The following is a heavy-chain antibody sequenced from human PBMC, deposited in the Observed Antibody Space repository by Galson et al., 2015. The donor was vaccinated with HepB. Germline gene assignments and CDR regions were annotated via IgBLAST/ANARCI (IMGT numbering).Heavy chain of an antibody. Sequence: SLRLSCAASGFTFSSYWMSWVRQAPGKGLEWVANIKQDGSEKYYVDSVKGRFTISRDNAKNSLYLQMNSLRAEDTAVYYCARVPGSYCTNGVCHRGTWFDPWGQGTLVTVSS. D-gene: IGHD2-8*01. J-gene: IGHJ5*02. CDR2: IKQDGSEK. CDR1: GFTFSSYW. CDR3: ARVPGSYCTNGVCHRGTWFDP. V-gene: IGHV3-7*03.